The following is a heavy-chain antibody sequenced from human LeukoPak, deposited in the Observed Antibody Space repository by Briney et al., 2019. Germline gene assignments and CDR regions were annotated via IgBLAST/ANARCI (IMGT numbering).Heavy chain of an antibody. J-gene: IGHJ4*02. CDR1: GFTFSSYW. V-gene: IGHV3-7*04. CDR2: IKHDGSEK. D-gene: IGHD4-17*01. Sequence: GGSLRLSCAASGFTFSSYWMSWVRQAPGKGLEWVANIKHDGSEKYYVESVKGRFTISRDNARNSLYVQMNSLRAEDTAIYYCARGYGDYGGQYFDYWGQGTLVTVSS. CDR3: ARGYGDYGGQYFDY.